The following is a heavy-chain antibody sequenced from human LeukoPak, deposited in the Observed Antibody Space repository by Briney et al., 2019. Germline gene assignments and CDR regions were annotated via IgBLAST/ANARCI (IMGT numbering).Heavy chain of an antibody. J-gene: IGHJ4*02. V-gene: IGHV3-30-3*01. D-gene: IGHD5-12*01. CDR1: GFTFSSYA. CDR2: ISYDGSNK. Sequence: PGGSLRLSCAASGFTFSSYAMHWVRQAPGKGLEWVAVISYDGSNKYYADSVKGRFTIYRDNSKNTLYLQMNSLRAEDTAVYYCARESVDIVANYFDYWGQGTLVTVSS. CDR3: ARESVDIVANYFDY.